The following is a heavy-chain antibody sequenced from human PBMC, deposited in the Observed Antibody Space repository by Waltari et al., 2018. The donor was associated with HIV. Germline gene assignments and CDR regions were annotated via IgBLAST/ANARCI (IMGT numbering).Heavy chain of an antibody. V-gene: IGHV4-31*11. D-gene: IGHD1-1*01. J-gene: IGHJ4*02. CDR1: TDSSTGAHYH. Sequence: QVHLQESGTGRVRRTETLSLSCDVSTDSSTGAHYHQTWLRQPPRKGLEWIGYIYDTTTVYYNPSIRGRATISWDTSNSRLFLNVTSMTDADTAVYYCAALRSSGRGFWGQGSHVFVSS. CDR2: IYDTTTV. CDR3: AALRSSGRGF.